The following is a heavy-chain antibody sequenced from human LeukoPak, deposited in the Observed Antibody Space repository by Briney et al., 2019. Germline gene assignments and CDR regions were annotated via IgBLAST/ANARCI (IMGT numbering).Heavy chain of an antibody. CDR2: INPDGSTT. CDR3: ARDSDYGGTLDY. D-gene: IGHD4-23*01. CDR1: GFTFSRYW. J-gene: IGHJ4*02. Sequence: TGGSLRLSCAASGFTFSRYWIHWVRQAPGKGLEWVSRINPDGSTTTYADSVKGRFTISRDNAKNTVYLQMNSLRAEDTAVYYCARDSDYGGTLDYWGQGTLVTVSS. V-gene: IGHV3-74*01.